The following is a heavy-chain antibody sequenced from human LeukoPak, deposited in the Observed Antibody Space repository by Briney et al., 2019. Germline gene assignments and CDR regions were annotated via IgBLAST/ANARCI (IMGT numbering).Heavy chain of an antibody. CDR3: ARERRFGELDY. J-gene: IGHJ4*02. D-gene: IGHD3-10*01. CDR2: ISSSSSTI. CDR1: GFTFSSYS. Sequence: GGSLRLSCAASGFTFSSYSMNWVRQAPGKGLEWVSYISSSSSTIYYADSVKGRFTISRDNAKNSLYLQMNSLRAEDTAVYYCARERRFGELDYWGQGTLVTVSS. V-gene: IGHV3-48*01.